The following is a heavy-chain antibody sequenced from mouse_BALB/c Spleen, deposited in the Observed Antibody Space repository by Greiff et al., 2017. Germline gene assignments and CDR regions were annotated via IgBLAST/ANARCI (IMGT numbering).Heavy chain of an antibody. V-gene: IGHV3-2*02. J-gene: IGHJ2*01. CDR1: GYSITSDYA. CDR3: ARRGVYFDY. Sequence: VQLKESGPGLVKPSQSLSLTCTVTGYSITSDYAWNWIRQFPGNKLEWMGYISYSGSTSYNPSLKSRISITRDTSKNQFFLQLNSVTTEDTATYYCARRGVYFDYWGQGTTLTVSS. CDR2: ISYSGST.